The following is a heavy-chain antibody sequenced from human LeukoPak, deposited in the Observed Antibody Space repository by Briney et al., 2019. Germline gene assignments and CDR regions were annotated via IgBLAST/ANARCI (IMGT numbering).Heavy chain of an antibody. CDR2: IRFDGTNK. CDR1: GFTFSTYG. Sequence: GGSLRLSCAASGFTFSTYGMHWVRQAPGKGLEWVAFIRFDGTNKYYADSVKGRSAISRDSSKNTLYLQMNSLRAEDTALYYCAKGYCSGSCYNGLDYWGQGTLVTVSS. V-gene: IGHV3-30*02. J-gene: IGHJ4*02. D-gene: IGHD2-15*01. CDR3: AKGYCSGSCYNGLDY.